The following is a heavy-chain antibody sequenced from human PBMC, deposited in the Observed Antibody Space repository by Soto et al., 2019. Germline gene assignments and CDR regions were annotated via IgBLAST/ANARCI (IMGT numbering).Heavy chain of an antibody. CDR1: GGTFSSYA. Sequence: SVKVSCKASGGTFSSYAISWVRQAPGQGLEWMGGIIPIFGTANYAQKFQGRVTITADESTSTAYMELSSLRSEDTAVYYCARFGTNITIFGVAYYFDYWGQGTLVTVYS. CDR3: ARFGTNITIFGVAYYFDY. J-gene: IGHJ4*02. CDR2: IIPIFGTA. D-gene: IGHD3-3*01. V-gene: IGHV1-69*13.